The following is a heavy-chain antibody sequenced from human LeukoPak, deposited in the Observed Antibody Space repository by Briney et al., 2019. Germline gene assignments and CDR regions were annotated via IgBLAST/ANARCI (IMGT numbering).Heavy chain of an antibody. CDR2: ISAYNGKT. D-gene: IGHD2-15*01. V-gene: IGHV1-18*01. J-gene: IGHJ5*02. CDR1: GYTFTSYG. CDR3: ARWSYGSGCSCYWLDP. Sequence: GASVKVSCKASGYTFTSYGISWVRQAPGQGREWMGWISAYNGKTHYAHKLQGRVTMTTDTSTSTAYVELRSLRSDDTVVYYWARWSYGSGCSCYWLDPWGQGTLVTVSS.